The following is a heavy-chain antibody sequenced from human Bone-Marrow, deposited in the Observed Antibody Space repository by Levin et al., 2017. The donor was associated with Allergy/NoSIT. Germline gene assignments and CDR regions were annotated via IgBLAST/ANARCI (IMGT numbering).Heavy chain of an antibody. J-gene: IGHJ3*02. D-gene: IGHD3-3*01. CDR2: INSDGSST. CDR3: AREIDNYDFWSGTRGAFDI. V-gene: IGHV3-74*01. CDR1: GFTFSSYW. Sequence: PGGSLRLSCAASGFTFSSYWMHWVRQAPGKGLVWVSRINSDGSSTSYADSVKGRFTISRDNAKNTLYLQMNSLRAEDTAVYYCAREIDNYDFWSGTRGAFDIWGQGTMVTVSS.